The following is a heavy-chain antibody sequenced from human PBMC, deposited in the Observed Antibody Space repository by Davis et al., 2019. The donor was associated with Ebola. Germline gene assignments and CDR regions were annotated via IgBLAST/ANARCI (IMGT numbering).Heavy chain of an antibody. D-gene: IGHD3-22*01. Sequence: ASVKVSCKASRYTFTSYAMHWVRQAPGQRLEWMGWINAGNGNTKYSQKFQGRVTITRDTSANTAYMDLSSLRSEDTAVYYCARVLYYEISGYVYWGQGTLVTVSS. CDR3: ARVLYYEISGYVY. CDR2: INAGNGNT. J-gene: IGHJ4*02. V-gene: IGHV1-3*01. CDR1: RYTFTSYA.